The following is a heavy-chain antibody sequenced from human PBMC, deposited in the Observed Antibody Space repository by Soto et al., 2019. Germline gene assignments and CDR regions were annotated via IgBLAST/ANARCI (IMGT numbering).Heavy chain of an antibody. CDR2: ILGSTGNT. CDR1: GFTFSTFD. J-gene: IGHJ4*02. V-gene: IGHV3-23*01. D-gene: IGHD3-9*01. Sequence: EVQLLESGGGLVQPGGSLRLSCAASGFTFSTFDMSWVGQAPGKGLEWVSAILGSTGNTYYADSVKGRFTISKDNSENTLFLHMNSLRPEDTALYYCTKGAWLDYWGQGMLVTVSS. CDR3: TKGAWLDY.